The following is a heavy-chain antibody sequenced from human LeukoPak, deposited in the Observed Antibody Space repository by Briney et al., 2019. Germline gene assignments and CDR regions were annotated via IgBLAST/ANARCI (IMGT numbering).Heavy chain of an antibody. CDR2: IRGSGVGP. V-gene: IGHV3-23*01. CDR3: GRDPNGDYVGAFDM. D-gene: IGHD4-17*01. CDR1: GFNFSNYA. Sequence: PGGSLRLSCVASGFNFSNYAMMWVRQALGKGPECVSAIRGSGVGPRYADSVKGRFTISRDNSKNTLYLQMNSLRAEDTAVYFCGRDPNGDYVGAFDMWGQGTMVTVSS. J-gene: IGHJ3*02.